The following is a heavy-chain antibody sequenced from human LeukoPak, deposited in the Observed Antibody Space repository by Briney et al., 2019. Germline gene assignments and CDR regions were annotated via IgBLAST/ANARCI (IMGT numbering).Heavy chain of an antibody. D-gene: IGHD1/OR15-1a*01. CDR3: ARGEQTPRGLNYYYYMDV. CDR2: MNPNSGNT. V-gene: IGHV1-8*03. CDR1: GYTFTSYG. Sequence: ASVKVSCKASGYTFTSYGINWVRQATGQGLEWMGWMNPNSGNTGYAQKFQGRVTITRNTSISTAYMELGSLRSEDTAVYYCARGEQTPRGLNYYYYMDVWGKGTTVTVSS. J-gene: IGHJ6*03.